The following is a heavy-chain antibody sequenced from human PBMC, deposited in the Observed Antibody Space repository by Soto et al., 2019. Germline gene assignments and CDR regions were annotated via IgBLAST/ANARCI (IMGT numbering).Heavy chain of an antibody. CDR2: IKRKTDGGTT. Sequence: EVQLVESGGGLVKSGGSLRLSCAASGFTFNNVWMSWVRQAPGKGLEWVGHIKRKTDGGTTDYAAPVKGRLTISRDDSKNTLYLQMNSLKNEDTAVYYCITSTTVVTGYWGQGTLVTVSS. V-gene: IGHV3-15*01. D-gene: IGHD4-17*01. CDR3: ITSTTVVTGY. CDR1: GFTFNNVW. J-gene: IGHJ4*02.